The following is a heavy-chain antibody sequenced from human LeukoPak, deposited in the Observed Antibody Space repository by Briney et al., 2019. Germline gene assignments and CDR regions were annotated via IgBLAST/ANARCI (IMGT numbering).Heavy chain of an antibody. Sequence: SETLSLTCTVSGGSISSYYWSWIRQPPGKGLEWIGYIYYSGSTNYNPSLKSRVTISVDTSKNQFSLKLSSVTAADTAVYYCARHGYYDILTGYYSVGKNWFDPWGQGTLVTVSS. D-gene: IGHD3-9*01. V-gene: IGHV4-59*08. J-gene: IGHJ5*02. CDR3: ARHGYYDILTGYYSVGKNWFDP. CDR1: GGSISSYY. CDR2: IYYSGST.